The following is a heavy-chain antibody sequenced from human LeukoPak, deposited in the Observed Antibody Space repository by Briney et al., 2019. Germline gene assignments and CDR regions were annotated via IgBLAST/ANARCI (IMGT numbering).Heavy chain of an antibody. CDR1: GYTLTELS. Sequence: ASVKVSCKVSGYTLTELSMHWVRQAPGKGLEWMGGFDPEDGETIYAQKFQGRVTMTEDTSTDTAYMELSSLRSEDTAVYYCATGGYYDFWSGYAQNWFDPWGQGTLVTVSS. D-gene: IGHD3-3*01. V-gene: IGHV1-24*01. CDR3: ATGGYYDFWSGYAQNWFDP. CDR2: FDPEDGET. J-gene: IGHJ5*02.